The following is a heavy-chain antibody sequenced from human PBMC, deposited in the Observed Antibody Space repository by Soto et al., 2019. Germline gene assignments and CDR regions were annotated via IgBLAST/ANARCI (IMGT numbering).Heavy chain of an antibody. D-gene: IGHD6-6*01. CDR1: GGSISSSSYY. Sequence: QLQLQESGPGLVKPSETLSLTCTVSGGSISSSSYYWGWIRQPPGKGLEWIGSIYYSGSTYYNPSLKSRVTISVDTSKNQFSLKLSSVTATDTAVYYCAREGMGIAARPSQFDYWGQGTLVTVSS. V-gene: IGHV4-39*02. CDR2: IYYSGST. J-gene: IGHJ4*02. CDR3: AREGMGIAARPSQFDY.